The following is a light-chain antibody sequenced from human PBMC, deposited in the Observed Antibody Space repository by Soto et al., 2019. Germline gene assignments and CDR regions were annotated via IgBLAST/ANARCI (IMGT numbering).Light chain of an antibody. CDR1: SSDVGSYNF. Sequence: QSALTQPASVSGSPGQSITISCTGTSSDVGSYNFVSWYQQHPGKAPKVMIYEATRRPSGISSRFSGSKSGNTASLTISGLQADDEAVYYCCSYAGTSTYVFGTGTKVTVL. V-gene: IGLV2-23*01. CDR3: CSYAGTSTYV. CDR2: EAT. J-gene: IGLJ1*01.